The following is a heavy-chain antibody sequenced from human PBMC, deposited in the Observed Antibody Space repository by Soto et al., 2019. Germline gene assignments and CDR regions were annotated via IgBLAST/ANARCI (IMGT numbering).Heavy chain of an antibody. CDR2: IKKYFSDI. CDR1: GFTFSSYG. CDR3: ASPCSCYSRSHPYI. V-gene: IGHV3-7*01. J-gene: IGHJ3*02. D-gene: IGHD2-15*01. Sequence: GGSLRLSCAASGFTFSSYGMSWVGHAPGKGLAGVANIKKYFSDIYYVYSVKGRFTISRANDKYALYLQMHSLSAEHTAVYYCASPCSCYSRSHPYIWGQGTMVIVSS.